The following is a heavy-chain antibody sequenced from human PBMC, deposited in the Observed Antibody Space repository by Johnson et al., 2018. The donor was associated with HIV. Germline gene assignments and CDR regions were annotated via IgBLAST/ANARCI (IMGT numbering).Heavy chain of an antibody. CDR2: INWNGGST. J-gene: IGHJ3*02. D-gene: IGHD6-13*01. CDR3: AKDQWSSSWTNDAFDI. V-gene: IGHV3-20*04. Sequence: EVQLVESGGGVVRPGGSLRLSCAASGFTFDDYGMSWVRQAPGKGLEWVSGINWNGGSTGYADSVKGRFTISRDNAKNSLYLQMNSLRVEDTAVYYCAKDQWSSSWTNDAFDIWGQGTKVSVSS. CDR1: GFTFDDYG.